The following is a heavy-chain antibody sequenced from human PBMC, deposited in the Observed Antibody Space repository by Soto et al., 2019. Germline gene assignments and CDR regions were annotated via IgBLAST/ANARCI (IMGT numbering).Heavy chain of an antibody. Sequence: EVQLVESGGGLVQPGGSLRLSCAASGFTVSTNYMSWVRQAPGKGLEWVSIIYSGGTTYYADSVKGRFTISRDNSKNTLYLQMNSLRAEDTAVYYGARGGHSSGWYAAYWGQGTLVTVSS. CDR3: ARGGHSSGWYAAY. V-gene: IGHV3-66*01. CDR1: GFTVSTNY. CDR2: IYSGGTT. J-gene: IGHJ4*02. D-gene: IGHD6-19*01.